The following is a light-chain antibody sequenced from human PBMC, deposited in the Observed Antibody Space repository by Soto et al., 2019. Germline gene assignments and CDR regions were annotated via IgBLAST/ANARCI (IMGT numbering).Light chain of an antibody. V-gene: IGLV2-14*01. J-gene: IGLJ1*01. CDR2: EVS. CDR1: SSDVGAYNC. Sequence: QSVLTQPASVSGSPGQSITISCTGTSSDVGAYNCVSWYLQHPGKAPKLMIYEVSNRPSGVSNRFSGSKSGNTASLTISGLQEEDEDDYYCSSYTSSSTYVFGTGTQLTVL. CDR3: SSYTSSSTYV.